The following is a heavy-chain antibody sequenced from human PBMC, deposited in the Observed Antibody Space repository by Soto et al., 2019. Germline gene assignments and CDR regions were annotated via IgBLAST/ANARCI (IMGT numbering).Heavy chain of an antibody. CDR2: IYYSGST. D-gene: IGHD2-15*01. CDR3: ARNSPLGPGYIVWCPDEIDY. Sequence: QLQLQESGPGLVKPSETLSLTSTVSGGSISSSSYYWGWIRQPPGKGLEWIGSIYYSGSTYYNPSLKSRVAISVDTSKNQSTLKLTSVTAADTAVYYCARNSPLGPGYIVWCPDEIDYWGQGSMVTVSS. V-gene: IGHV4-39*01. J-gene: IGHJ4*02. CDR1: GGSISSSSYY.